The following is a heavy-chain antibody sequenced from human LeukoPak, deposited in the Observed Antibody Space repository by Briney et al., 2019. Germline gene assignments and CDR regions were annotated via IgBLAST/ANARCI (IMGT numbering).Heavy chain of an antibody. J-gene: IGHJ6*02. D-gene: IGHD6-25*01. CDR2: ISYDGGTE. CDR1: GFTFSNYG. V-gene: IGHV3-30*18. CDR3: AKTSRGRWEDWGMDV. Sequence: PGGSLRLSCAASGFTFSNYGMHWVRQAPGKGLEWVAVISYDGGTEYYADSVKGRFTISRDKSKNTLYLQMNSLTTEDTAVYYCAKTSRGRWEDWGMDVWGQGTTVTVSS.